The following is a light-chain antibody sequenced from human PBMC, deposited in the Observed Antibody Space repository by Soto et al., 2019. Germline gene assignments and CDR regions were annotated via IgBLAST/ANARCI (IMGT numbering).Light chain of an antibody. V-gene: IGLV2-14*01. CDR2: EVS. J-gene: IGLJ2*01. CDR1: SSDVGGYKF. CDR3: SSYTRSSSVV. Sequence: QSVLTQPASVSGSPGQSITISCTGTSSDVGGYKFVSWYQHHPGNAPKLIIYEVSNRPSGVSNRFSGSKSGNTASLTISGLQAEDEADYYCSSYTRSSSVVFGGGTKRTVL.